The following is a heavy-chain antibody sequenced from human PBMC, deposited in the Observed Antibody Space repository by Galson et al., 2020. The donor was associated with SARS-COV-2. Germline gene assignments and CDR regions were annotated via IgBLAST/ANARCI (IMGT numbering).Heavy chain of an antibody. J-gene: IGHJ4*02. D-gene: IGHD6-19*01. CDR1: GGSISSYY. CDR3: ARHAPGIAVAGTGLDY. V-gene: IGHV4-59*08. CDR2: IYYSGST. Sequence: ASETLSLTCTVSGGSISSYYWSWIRQPPGKGLEWIGYIYYSGSTNYNPSLKSRVTISVDTSKNQFSLKLSSVTAADTAVYYCARHAPGIAVAGTGLDYWGQGTLVTVSS.